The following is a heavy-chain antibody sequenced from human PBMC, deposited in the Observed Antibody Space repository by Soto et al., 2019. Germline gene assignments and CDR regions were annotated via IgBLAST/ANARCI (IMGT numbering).Heavy chain of an antibody. D-gene: IGHD6-6*01. CDR2: ISYDGSNK. V-gene: IGHV3-30-3*01. J-gene: IGHJ6*02. Sequence: GGSLRLSCAASGLTFSSYAMHWVRQAPGKGLEWVAVISYDGSNKYYADSVKGRFTISRDNSKNTLYLQMNSLRAEDTAVYYCIAASQLPYYYYGMDVWGQGTTVTVPS. CDR1: GLTFSSYA. CDR3: IAASQLPYYYYGMDV.